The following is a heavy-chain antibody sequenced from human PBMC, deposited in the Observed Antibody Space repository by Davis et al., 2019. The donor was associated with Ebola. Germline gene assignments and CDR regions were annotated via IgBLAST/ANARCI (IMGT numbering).Heavy chain of an antibody. Sequence: SETLSLTCTVSGGSISSYYWSWIRQPPGKGLEWIGYIYYSGSTNYNPSLKSRVTISVDTSKNQFPLKLRSVTAADTAVYYCARRDGSRGWYNYYGMDVWGQGTTVTVSS. CDR3: ARRDGSRGWYNYYGMDV. V-gene: IGHV4-59*01. J-gene: IGHJ6*02. D-gene: IGHD6-19*01. CDR2: IYYSGST. CDR1: GGSISSYY.